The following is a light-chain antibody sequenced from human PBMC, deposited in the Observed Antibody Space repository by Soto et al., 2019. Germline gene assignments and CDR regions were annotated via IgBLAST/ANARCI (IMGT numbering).Light chain of an antibody. CDR3: QQYNNWPTLT. CDR1: QSVSSN. Sequence: EIVMTQSPATLSVSPGESATLSCMASQSVSSNLAWYQQKPGQAPRLLIYGVSTRATGIPARFSGSGSETKFTLTIRSLQSADFAVYYGQQYNNWPTLTFGGGTKVDIK. V-gene: IGKV3-15*01. J-gene: IGKJ4*01. CDR2: GVS.